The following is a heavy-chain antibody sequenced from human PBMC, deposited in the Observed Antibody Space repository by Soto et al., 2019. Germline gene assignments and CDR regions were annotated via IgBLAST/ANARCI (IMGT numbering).Heavy chain of an antibody. CDR1: GGSLSTNP. J-gene: IGHJ4*02. CDR2: TGSGTGPG. Sequence: SVKVSCKASGGSLSTNPISWVRQAPGQGLEWMGGTGSGTGPGDHAQKFQGRLTVTADKSTSTVYMELTNLSSEDTAVYYCARRDSGGFYRFFDSWGQGTLVTVSS. D-gene: IGHD2-15*01. V-gene: IGHV1-69*06. CDR3: ARRDSGGFYRFFDS.